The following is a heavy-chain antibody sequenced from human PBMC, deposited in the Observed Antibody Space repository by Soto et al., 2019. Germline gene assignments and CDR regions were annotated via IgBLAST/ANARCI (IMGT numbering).Heavy chain of an antibody. J-gene: IGHJ6*02. CDR3: ARALTTGYYYYGMDV. V-gene: IGHV3-33*08. D-gene: IGHD4-17*01. Sequence: GGSLRLSCAASGFTFSSYAMSWVRQAPGKGLEWVSVIWYNGSNKYYADSVKGRFTISRDNSKNTLYLQMNSLRAEDTAVYYCARALTTGYYYYGMDVWGQGTTVTVSS. CDR2: IWYNGSNK. CDR1: GFTFSSYA.